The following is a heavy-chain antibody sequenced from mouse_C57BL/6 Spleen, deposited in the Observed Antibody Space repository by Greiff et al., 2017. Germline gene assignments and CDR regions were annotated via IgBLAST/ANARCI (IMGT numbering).Heavy chain of an antibody. Sequence: QVQLQQPGAELVRPGSSVKLSCKASGYTFTSYWMHWVQQRPIQGLEWIGNIDPYDSETHYNQKCKDKATLTVDKSSSTAAMQLSSLTSEDSAFYYCARSYDYDSAYWYFYVWGTGTTVTVSS. V-gene: IGHV1-52*01. D-gene: IGHD2-4*01. CDR3: ARSYDYDSAYWYFYV. J-gene: IGHJ1*03. CDR2: IDPYDSET. CDR1: GYTFTSYW.